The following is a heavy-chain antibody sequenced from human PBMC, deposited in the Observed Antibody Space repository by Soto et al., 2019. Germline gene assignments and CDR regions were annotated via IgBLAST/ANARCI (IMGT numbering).Heavy chain of an antibody. CDR3: ARLVVTYNYYGMYV. D-gene: IGHD3-22*01. CDR2: IYYSGST. J-gene: IGHJ6*02. CDR1: GGSISSGGYY. Sequence: QVQLQESGPGLVKPSQTLSLTCTVSGGSISSGGYYWSWIRQNPGKGLEWIGYIYYSGSTYYNPSLKSRVTISVDTSKNQFSLKLSSVTAADTAVYYCARLVVTYNYYGMYVWGQGTTVTVSS. V-gene: IGHV4-31*03.